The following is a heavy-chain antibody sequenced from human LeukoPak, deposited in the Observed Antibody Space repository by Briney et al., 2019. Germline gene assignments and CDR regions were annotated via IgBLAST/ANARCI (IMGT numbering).Heavy chain of an antibody. V-gene: IGHV4-34*01. CDR2: INHSGST. J-gene: IGHJ5*02. Sequence: SETLSLTCAVYGESFSGYYWSWIRQPPGKGLEWIGEINHSGSTNYNPSLKSRVTISVDTSKNQFSLKLSSVTAADTAVYYCARGRFAAAWFDPWGQGTLVTVSS. CDR3: ARGRFAAAWFDP. CDR1: GESFSGYY. D-gene: IGHD6-13*01.